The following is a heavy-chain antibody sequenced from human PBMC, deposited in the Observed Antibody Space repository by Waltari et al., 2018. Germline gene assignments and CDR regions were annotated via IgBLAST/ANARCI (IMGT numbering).Heavy chain of an antibody. CDR3: ARARVSGYDYPLDY. D-gene: IGHD5-12*01. J-gene: IGHJ4*02. CDR1: GFTFSSYA. V-gene: IGHV3-30-3*01. Sequence: QVQLVESGGGVVQPGRSLRLSCAASGFTFSSYAMHWVRQAPGKGLEWGAVISYDGSNKYYADSVKGRFTISRDNSKNTLYLQMNSLRAEDTAVYYCARARVSGYDYPLDYWGQGTLVTVSS. CDR2: ISYDGSNK.